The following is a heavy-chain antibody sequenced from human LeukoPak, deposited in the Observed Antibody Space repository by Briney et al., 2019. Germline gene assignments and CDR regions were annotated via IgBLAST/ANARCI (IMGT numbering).Heavy chain of an antibody. V-gene: IGHV1-46*01. CDR1: GYTFTSYY. J-gene: IGHJ4*02. D-gene: IGHD3-22*01. CDR3: ARALYYYDSSGSLDY. CDR2: INPSGGST. Sequence: ASVKVSCKASGYTFTSYYMHWVRQAPGQGLEWMGIINPSGGSTSYAQKFQGRVTMTRDTSTGTVYMELSGLRSEDTAVYYCARALYYYDSSGSLDYWGQGTLVTVSS.